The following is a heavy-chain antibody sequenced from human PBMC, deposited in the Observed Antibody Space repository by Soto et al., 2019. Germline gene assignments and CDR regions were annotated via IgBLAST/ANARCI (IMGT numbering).Heavy chain of an antibody. J-gene: IGHJ5*02. CDR1: GGTFSSYA. Sequence: SVKVSCKASGGTFSSYAISCVRQAPGQGLEWMGGIIPIFGTANYAQKFQGRVTITADESTSTAYMELSSLRSEDTAVYYCARDRRYFDWLSRNWFDPWGQGTLVTVSS. CDR3: ARDRRYFDWLSRNWFDP. V-gene: IGHV1-69*13. D-gene: IGHD3-9*01. CDR2: IIPIFGTA.